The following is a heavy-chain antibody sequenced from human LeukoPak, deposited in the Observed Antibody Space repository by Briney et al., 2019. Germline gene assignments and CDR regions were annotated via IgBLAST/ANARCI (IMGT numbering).Heavy chain of an antibody. CDR1: GGSVSSGSYY. V-gene: IGHV4-61*01. Sequence: SETLSLTCTVSGGSVSSGSYYWSWIRQPPGKGLEWIGYIYYSGSTNYNPSLKSRVTISVDTSKNQFSLKLSSVTAADTAVYHCAREAMYSYGNNFDYWGQGTLVTVPS. CDR3: AREAMYSYGNNFDY. J-gene: IGHJ4*02. CDR2: IYYSGST. D-gene: IGHD5-18*01.